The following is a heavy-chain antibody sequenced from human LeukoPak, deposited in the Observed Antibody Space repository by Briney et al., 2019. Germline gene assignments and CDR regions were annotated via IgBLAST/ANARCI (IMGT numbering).Heavy chain of an antibody. CDR3: ARGDYGYYYYYMDV. V-gene: IGHV1-18*01. J-gene: IGHJ6*03. CDR2: ISAYNGNT. CDR1: GYTFTSYG. Sequence: ASVKVSCKASGYTFTSYGISRVRQAPGQGPEWMGWISAYNGNTNYAQKLQGRVTMTTDTSTSTAYMELRSLRSDDTAVYYCARGDYGYYYYYMDVWGKGTTVTISS. D-gene: IGHD4-17*01.